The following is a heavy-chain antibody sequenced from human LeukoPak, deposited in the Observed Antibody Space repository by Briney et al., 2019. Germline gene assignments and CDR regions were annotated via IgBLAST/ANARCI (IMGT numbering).Heavy chain of an antibody. CDR2: INPNSGGT. CDR1: GYTFTGYY. V-gene: IGHV1-2*02. Sequence: ASVEVSCKASGYTFTGYYMHWVRQAPGQGLEWMGWINPNSGGTNYAQKFQGRVTMTRDTSISTAYMELSRLRSDDTAVYYCARVLMVYAVPPYYFDYWGQGTLVTVSS. J-gene: IGHJ4*02. CDR3: ARVLMVYAVPPYYFDY. D-gene: IGHD2-8*01.